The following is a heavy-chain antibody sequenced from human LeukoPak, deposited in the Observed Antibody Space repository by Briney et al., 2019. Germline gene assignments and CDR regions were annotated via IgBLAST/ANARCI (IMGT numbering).Heavy chain of an antibody. V-gene: IGHV3-9*01. J-gene: IGHJ4*02. Sequence: GRSLRLSCAASGFTFDDYAMHWVRQAPGKGLEWVSGISWNSGSIGYADSVKGRFTISRDNAKNSLYLQMNSLRAEDTALYYCAEEGDYWGQGTLVTVSS. CDR2: ISWNSGSI. CDR1: GFTFDDYA. CDR3: AEEGDY.